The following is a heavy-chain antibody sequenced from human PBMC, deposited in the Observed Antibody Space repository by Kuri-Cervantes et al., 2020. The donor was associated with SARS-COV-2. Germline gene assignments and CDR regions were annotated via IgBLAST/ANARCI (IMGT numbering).Heavy chain of an antibody. CDR1: GGTFSSYA. CDR2: IIPIFGTA. Sequence: SVKVSCKASGGTFSSYAISWVRQAPGQGLEWMGGIIPIFGTANYAQKFQGRVTITADESTSTAYMELSSLRSEDTAVYYCARRVAVSAPSGYCGLDVWGQGTTVTVSS. CDR3: ARRVAVSAPSGYCGLDV. V-gene: IGHV1-69*13. D-gene: IGHD6-19*01. J-gene: IGHJ6*02.